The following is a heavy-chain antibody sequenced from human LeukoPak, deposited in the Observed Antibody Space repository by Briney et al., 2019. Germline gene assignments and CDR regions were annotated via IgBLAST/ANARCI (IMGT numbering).Heavy chain of an antibody. V-gene: IGHV3-30*04. D-gene: IGHD4-17*01. CDR3: ARGGGTVTTESYPY. J-gene: IGHJ4*02. CDR1: GFTFSSYA. Sequence: PGGSLRLSCAASGFTFSSYAMHWVRQAPGKGLEWVAVISYAGSNKYYADSVKGRFTISRDNTKNTLYLQMNSLRAQVTAVYYCARGGGTVTTESYPYWGQGTLVTVSS. CDR2: ISYAGSNK.